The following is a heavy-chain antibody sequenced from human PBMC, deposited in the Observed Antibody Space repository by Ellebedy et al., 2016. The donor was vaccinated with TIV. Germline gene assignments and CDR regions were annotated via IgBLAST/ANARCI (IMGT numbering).Heavy chain of an antibody. CDR1: GFTVSSNY. CDR2: ITGDGVST. D-gene: IGHD5-18*01. Sequence: PGGSLRLSCAASGFTVSSNYMSWVRQAPGKGLEYVSAITGDGVSTYYADSVKGRFTISRDNSKHTLYLQMSSLRPEDTAVYYCARTVDTSMVSWFDPWGQGTLVTVSS. J-gene: IGHJ5*02. V-gene: IGHV3-64D*06. CDR3: ARTVDTSMVSWFDP.